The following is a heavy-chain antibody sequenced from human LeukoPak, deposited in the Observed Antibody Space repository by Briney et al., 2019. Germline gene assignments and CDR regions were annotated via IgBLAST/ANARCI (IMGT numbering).Heavy chain of an antibody. Sequence: GGSLRLSCAASGFTFSSYWMHWVRQAPGKGLVWISRINSDGSSTSYADSVKGRFTISRDNSKNTLYLQMNSLRAEDTAIYYCARDGQYSSSAGDFDYWGQGTLVTVSS. V-gene: IGHV3-74*01. CDR3: ARDGQYSSSAGDFDY. J-gene: IGHJ4*02. CDR2: INSDGSST. D-gene: IGHD6-6*01. CDR1: GFTFSSYW.